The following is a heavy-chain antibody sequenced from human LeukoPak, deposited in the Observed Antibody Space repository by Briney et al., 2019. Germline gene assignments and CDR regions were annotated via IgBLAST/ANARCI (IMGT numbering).Heavy chain of an antibody. J-gene: IGHJ6*03. CDR2: ITSSGTYI. CDR3: AREEWELLRYYYYYMDV. CDR1: GFTFNNYN. V-gene: IGHV3-21*01. D-gene: IGHD1-26*01. Sequence: GGSLRLSCAASGFTFNNYNMNWVRQAPGKALEWVSSITSSGTYIFYADSVKGRFTISRDNAKNSLYLQMNSLRAEDTAVYYCAREEWELLRYYYYYMDVWGKGTTVTVSS.